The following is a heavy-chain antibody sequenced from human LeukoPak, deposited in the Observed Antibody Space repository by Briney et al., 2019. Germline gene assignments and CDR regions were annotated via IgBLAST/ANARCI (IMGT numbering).Heavy chain of an antibody. J-gene: IGHJ4*02. CDR3: ARAPEPTTNGFDY. CDR1: GGSFSEYY. V-gene: IGHV4-34*01. CDR2: INHSGST. D-gene: IGHD1-14*01. Sequence: SETLSLTCAVFGGSFSEYYWSWIRQPPGGGLEWIAEINHSGSTNYNPSLKSRVTISVDTSKNQFSLTLSSVTAADTAVYYCARAPEPTTNGFDYWGQGILVTVSS.